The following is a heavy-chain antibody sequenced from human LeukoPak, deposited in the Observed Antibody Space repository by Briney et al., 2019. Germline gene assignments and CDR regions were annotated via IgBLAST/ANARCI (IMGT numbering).Heavy chain of an antibody. CDR2: IYYSGST. CDR1: GGSISSYY. Sequence: RSSETLSLTCTVAGGSISSYYWSWIRQPPGKGLEWIGYIYYSGSTNYNPSLKSRVTISVDTSKNQFSLKLSSVTAADTAVYYCARDKSGSSWYGEWGQGTLVTVSS. D-gene: IGHD6-13*01. V-gene: IGHV4-59*01. CDR3: ARDKSGSSWYGE. J-gene: IGHJ4*02.